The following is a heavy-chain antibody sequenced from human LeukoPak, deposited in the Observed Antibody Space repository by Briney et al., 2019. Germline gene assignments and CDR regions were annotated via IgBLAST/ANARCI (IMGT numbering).Heavy chain of an antibody. V-gene: IGHV1-18*01. CDR3: ARSSLGTITAGPFDY. Sequence: ASVKVSCKASGYTFTSYDINWVRQAPGQGLEWMGWISGYNGNTNYAQKLQGRVSMTTDTSTTTAYMELRSLTSDDTALYYCARSSLGTITAGPFDYWGQGTLVTVSS. CDR1: GYTFTSYD. CDR2: ISGYNGNT. J-gene: IGHJ4*02. D-gene: IGHD5-12*01.